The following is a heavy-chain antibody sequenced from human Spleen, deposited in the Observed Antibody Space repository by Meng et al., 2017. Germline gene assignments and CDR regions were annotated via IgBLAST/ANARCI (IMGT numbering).Heavy chain of an antibody. D-gene: IGHD1-26*01. CDR1: GYTFTANY. CDR2: INPNTGVA. J-gene: IGHJ3*02. Sequence: ASVKVSCKTSGYTFTANYLHWVRQAPGQGPDWMGRINPNTGVANYAQKFQGRVTMGRDTSISTAYMELSRLRSDDTAVYYCASLVGTSHTAFDIWGQGTMVTVSS. CDR3: ASLVGTSHTAFDI. V-gene: IGHV1-2*06.